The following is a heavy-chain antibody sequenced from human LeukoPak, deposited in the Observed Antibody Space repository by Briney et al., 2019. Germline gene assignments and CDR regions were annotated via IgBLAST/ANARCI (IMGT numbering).Heavy chain of an antibody. Sequence: GGSLRLSCAASGFTFSSYEMNWVRQAPGKGLEWVSYISSSGSTIYYADSVKGRFTISRDNAKNTLYLQMNSLRAEDTAVYYCARDLSVAENWFDPWGQGTLVTVSS. CDR1: GFTFSSYE. D-gene: IGHD4-23*01. CDR2: ISSSGSTI. CDR3: ARDLSVAENWFDP. V-gene: IGHV3-48*03. J-gene: IGHJ5*02.